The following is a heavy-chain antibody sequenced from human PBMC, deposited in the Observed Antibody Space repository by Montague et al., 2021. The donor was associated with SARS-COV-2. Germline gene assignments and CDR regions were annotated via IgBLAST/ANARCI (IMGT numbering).Heavy chain of an antibody. J-gene: IGHJ6*02. D-gene: IGHD3-3*01. V-gene: IGHV3-74*01. CDR2: INSDGSST. CDR3: ARSIGDFWSGYEDYYSAMGV. Sequence: SLRLSCAASGFTFRSYWMHWVRQAPGKGLVWVSRINSDGSSTDYADSVKGRFTISRDNAKNTLYLQMNSLRAEDTAVYYCARSIGDFWSGYEDYYSAMGVCGQGTTVTVSS. CDR1: GFTFRSYW.